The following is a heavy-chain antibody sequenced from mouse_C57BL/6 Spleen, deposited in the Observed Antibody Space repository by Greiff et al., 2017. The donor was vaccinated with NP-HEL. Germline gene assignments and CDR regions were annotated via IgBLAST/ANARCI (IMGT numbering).Heavy chain of an antibody. CDR2: INPYNGGT. CDR3: AKNGIYYGSSYYYYAMDY. J-gene: IGHJ4*01. Sequence: EVQLQQSGPVLVKPGASVKMSCKASGYTFTDYYMNWVKQSHGKSLEWIGVINPYNGGTSYNQKFKGKATLTVDRSSSTAYMELNSLTSEDSAVYYCAKNGIYYGSSYYYYAMDYWGQGTSVTVSS. D-gene: IGHD1-1*01. CDR1: GYTFTDYY. V-gene: IGHV1-19*01.